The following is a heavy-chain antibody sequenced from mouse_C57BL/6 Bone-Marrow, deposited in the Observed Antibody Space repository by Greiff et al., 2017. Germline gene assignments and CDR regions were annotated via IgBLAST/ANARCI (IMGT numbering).Heavy chain of an antibody. CDR1: GFTFSSYG. CDR3: ARQGDYYGSSYGAY. J-gene: IGHJ3*01. V-gene: IGHV5-6*01. D-gene: IGHD1-1*01. CDR2: ISSGGSYT. Sequence: EVQLQESGGDLVKPGGSLKLSCAASGFTFSSYGMSWVRQTPDKRLEWVATISSGGSYTYYPDSVKGRFTISRDNAKNTLYLQMSSLKSEDTAMYYCARQGDYYGSSYGAYWGQGTLVTVSA.